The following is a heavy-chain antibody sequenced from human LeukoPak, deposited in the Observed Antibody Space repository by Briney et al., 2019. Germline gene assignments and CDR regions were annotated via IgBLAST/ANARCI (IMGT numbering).Heavy chain of an antibody. Sequence: SETLSLTCTVSGGSISSGYYWGWIRQPPGKGLEWIGIIYHGGTTYYNPSLKSRVTISVDTSNNQFSLRLSSVTAADTAVYYCARFCSESCHLHDYWGQGTLVTVSS. CDR3: ARFCSESCHLHDY. CDR2: IYHGGTT. CDR1: GGSISSGYY. D-gene: IGHD2-15*01. J-gene: IGHJ4*02. V-gene: IGHV4-38-2*02.